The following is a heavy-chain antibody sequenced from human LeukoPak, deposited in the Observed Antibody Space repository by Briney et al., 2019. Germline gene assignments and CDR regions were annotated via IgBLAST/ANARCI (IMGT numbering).Heavy chain of an antibody. CDR1: GFTFSSYW. Sequence: GGSLRLSCAASGFTFSSYWMHWVRQAPGKGLVWVSRINSDGSSTSYADSVKGRLTISRDNAKNTLYLQMSSLRAEDTAVYYCAKELSGSYEEGMQQWGQGTLVTVSS. CDR3: AKELSGSYEEGMQQ. J-gene: IGHJ1*01. D-gene: IGHD1-26*01. V-gene: IGHV3-74*01. CDR2: INSDGSST.